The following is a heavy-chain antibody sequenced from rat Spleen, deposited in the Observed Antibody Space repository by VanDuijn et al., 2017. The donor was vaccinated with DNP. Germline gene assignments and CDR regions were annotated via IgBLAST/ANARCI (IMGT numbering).Heavy chain of an antibody. CDR1: GFTFSDYN. CDR2: ISYDGTST. V-gene: IGHV5-7*01. J-gene: IGHJ2*01. Sequence: EVQLVESGGGSVQPGRSLKLSCAASGFTFSDYNMAWVRQAPKKGLEWVATISYDGTSTYYRDSVKGRFTISRDNAKSTLYLNMDSLTSEDTATYYCARPDYWGQGVMVTVSS. CDR3: ARPDY.